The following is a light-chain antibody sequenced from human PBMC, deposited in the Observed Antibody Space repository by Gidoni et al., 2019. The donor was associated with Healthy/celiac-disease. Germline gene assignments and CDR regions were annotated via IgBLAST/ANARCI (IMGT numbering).Light chain of an antibody. J-gene: IGKJ4*01. V-gene: IGKV1-5*03. Sequence: SVGDRVTITCRASQSISSWLAWFQQKPGKAPKLLIYKASSLESGVPSRFSGSGSGTEFTLTISSLQPDDFATYYCQQYNSYSLTFGGGTKVEIK. CDR1: QSISSW. CDR2: KAS. CDR3: QQYNSYSLT.